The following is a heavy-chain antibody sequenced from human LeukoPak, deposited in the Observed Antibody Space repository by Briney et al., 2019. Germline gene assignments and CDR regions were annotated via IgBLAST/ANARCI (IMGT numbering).Heavy chain of an antibody. Sequence: SETLSLTCTVSGGSISIYYWRWIRQPPGKGVVWIGYIYYSGSTNYNPSLKSQVTISVDTSKNQFSLKLSSVTDADTGVYYCARSSWDCSGGSCSPFSLDYWGQGTLVTVSS. CDR1: GGSISIYY. CDR2: IYYSGST. V-gene: IGHV4-59*01. D-gene: IGHD2-15*01. J-gene: IGHJ4*02. CDR3: ARSSWDCSGGSCSPFSLDY.